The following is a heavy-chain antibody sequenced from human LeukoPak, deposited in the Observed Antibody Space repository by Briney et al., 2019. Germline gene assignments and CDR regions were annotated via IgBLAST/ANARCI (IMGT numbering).Heavy chain of an antibody. V-gene: IGHV4-59*08. D-gene: IGHD6-13*01. CDR3: ARHDGYSSNWFDP. J-gene: IGHJ5*02. Sequence: PSETLSLTCTVSGGSISSYYWSWIRQPPGKGLEWIGYIYYSGSTNYNPSLKSRVTISVDTSKNQFSLKLSSVTAADTAVYYCARHDGYSSNWFDPRGQGTLVTVSS. CDR1: GGSISSYY. CDR2: IYYSGST.